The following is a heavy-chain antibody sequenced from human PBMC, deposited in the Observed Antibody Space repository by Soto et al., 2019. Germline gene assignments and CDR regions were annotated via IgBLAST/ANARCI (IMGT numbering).Heavy chain of an antibody. D-gene: IGHD6-13*01. CDR2: IYPGDSES. V-gene: IGHV5-51*01. CDR1: GYSFTSYW. CDR3: ARHKHSSSPRGYYYYGMDV. Sequence: GESLKIACKGSGYSFTSYWIGWVRQMPGKGLGWRGIIYPGDSESRYSPSLQGQVTISADKSISTAYLQWSSLKASDTAMYYCARHKHSSSPRGYYYYGMDVWGQGTAVTVSS. J-gene: IGHJ6*02.